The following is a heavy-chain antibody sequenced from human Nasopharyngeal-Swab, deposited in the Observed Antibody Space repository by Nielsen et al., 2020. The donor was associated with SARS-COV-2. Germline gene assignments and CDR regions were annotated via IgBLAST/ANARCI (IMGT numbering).Heavy chain of an antibody. V-gene: IGHV1-24*01. Sequence: ASVKVSCKVPGYTLTELSMHWVRQAPGKGLEWVGGFDPEDGETIYAQKFQGRVTMTEDTSTDTAYMELSSLTSEDTAVYYCTTVAGSYGRFDYWGQGTLVTVSS. CDR2: FDPEDGET. J-gene: IGHJ4*02. CDR3: TTVAGSYGRFDY. CDR1: GYTLTELS. D-gene: IGHD1-26*01.